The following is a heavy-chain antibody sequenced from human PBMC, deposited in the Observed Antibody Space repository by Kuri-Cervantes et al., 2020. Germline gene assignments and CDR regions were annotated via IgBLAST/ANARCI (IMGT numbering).Heavy chain of an antibody. D-gene: IGHD7-27*01. CDR1: GGSISTYY. J-gene: IGHJ4*02. CDR3: ARVHLGLFDY. CDR2: IYYSGST. Sequence: LRLSCTVSGGSISTYYWNWIRQPPGKGLEWIGYIYYSGSTYYNPSLKSRVTISVDTSKNQFSLKLSSVTAADTAVYYCARVHLGLFDYWGQGTLVTVSS. V-gene: IGHV4-30-4*08.